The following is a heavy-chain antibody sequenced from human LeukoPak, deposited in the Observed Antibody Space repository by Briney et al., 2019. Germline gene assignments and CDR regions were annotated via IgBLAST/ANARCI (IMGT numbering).Heavy chain of an antibody. CDR2: INAGNGNT. J-gene: IGHJ5*02. V-gene: IGHV1-3*01. CDR3: AREVGDKSVVAATGSWFDP. Sequence: ASVKVSCKASGYTFTSYAMHWVRQAPGQRLEWMGWINAGNGNTKYSQKFQGRVTMTRDTSTSTVYMELSSLRSEDTAVYYCAREVGDKSVVAATGSWFDPWGQGTLVTVSS. D-gene: IGHD2-15*01. CDR1: GYTFTSYA.